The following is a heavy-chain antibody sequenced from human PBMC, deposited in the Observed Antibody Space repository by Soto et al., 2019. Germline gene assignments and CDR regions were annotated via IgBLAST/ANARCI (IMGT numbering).Heavy chain of an antibody. V-gene: IGHV3-15*07. D-gene: IGHD1-20*01. J-gene: IGHJ4*02. CDR2: IKSKTDGGTT. CDR3: TTETSPLLTGTSPLDY. Sequence: PGGPLRLSCAASGFTFSNAWMNWVRQAPGKGLEWVGRIKSKTDGGTTDYAAPVKGRFNISRYDSKNTLYLQMNSLKTEDTAVYYCTTETSPLLTGTSPLDYWGQGTLVTVSS. CDR1: GFTFSNAW.